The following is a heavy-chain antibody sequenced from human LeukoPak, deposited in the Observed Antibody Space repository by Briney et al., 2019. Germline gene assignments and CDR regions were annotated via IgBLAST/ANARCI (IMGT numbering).Heavy chain of an antibody. CDR2: IYNTENS. V-gene: IGHV4-59*01. D-gene: IGHD2-8*01. CDR1: GGSISPFY. CDR3: ARGPYYTSSGFDY. J-gene: IGHJ4*02. Sequence: SETLSLTCTVSGGSISPFYWSWIRQPPGKGLVFIGYIYNTENSLYNPSLRGRVTLSVDMSKNQFSLNLSSVTAADTAVYYCARGPYYTSSGFDYWGQGTLVTASS.